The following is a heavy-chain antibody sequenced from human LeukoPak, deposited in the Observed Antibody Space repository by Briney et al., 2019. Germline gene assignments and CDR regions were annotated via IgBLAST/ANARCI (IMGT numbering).Heavy chain of an antibody. V-gene: IGHV4-34*01. CDR2: INHSGST. CDR1: GDSIRSYY. CDR3: ARYYSGSYDY. D-gene: IGHD1-26*01. Sequence: SETLSLTCTVSGDSIRSYYWNWIRQPPGKGLEWIGEINHSGSTNYNPSLKSRVTISVDTSKNQFSLNLSSVTAADTTVYYCARYYSGSYDYWGQGTLVTVSS. J-gene: IGHJ4*02.